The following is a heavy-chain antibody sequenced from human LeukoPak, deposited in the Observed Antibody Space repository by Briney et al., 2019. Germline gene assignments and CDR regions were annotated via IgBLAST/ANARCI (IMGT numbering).Heavy chain of an antibody. CDR1: GGSISSSSYY. J-gene: IGHJ5*02. Sequence: SETLSLTCTVSGGSISSSSYYWGWIRQPPGKGLEWIGSIYYSGSTYYNPSLKSRVTISVDTSKIQFSLKLSSVTAADTAVYYCAGQYYDFWSGSGFDPWGQGTLVTVSS. CDR2: IYYSGST. D-gene: IGHD3-3*01. V-gene: IGHV4-39*01. CDR3: AGQYYDFWSGSGFDP.